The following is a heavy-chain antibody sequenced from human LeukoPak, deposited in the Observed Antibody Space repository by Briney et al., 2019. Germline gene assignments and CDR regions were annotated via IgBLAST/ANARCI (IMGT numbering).Heavy chain of an antibody. Sequence: GGSLRLSCAASGFTFSTYGMHWVRQAPGKGLEWVAVVWYDESLKYYADSVKGRFTTSRDNSKNTLFLQLNSLRAEDTAVYYCATYLDVWGTGTTVIVSS. CDR2: VWYDESLK. CDR1: GFTFSTYG. CDR3: ATYLDV. V-gene: IGHV3-33*01. J-gene: IGHJ6*03.